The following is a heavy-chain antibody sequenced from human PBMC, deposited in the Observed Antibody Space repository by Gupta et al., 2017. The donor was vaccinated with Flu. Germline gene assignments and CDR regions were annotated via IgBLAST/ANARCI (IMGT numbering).Heavy chain of an antibody. J-gene: IGHJ4*02. CDR1: GGSVSGYY. CDR3: ARAGVLDYYDSSGYGEFDY. V-gene: IGHV4-34*01. Sequence: QVQLQQWGAGLLKPPETLSLTGAVHGGSVSGYYGSWNRQPPGKGLEWIGEINHSGSTNYNPSLKSRVTISVDTSKNQFSLKLSSVTAADTAVYYCARAGVLDYYDSSGYGEFDYWGQGTLVTVAS. CDR2: INHSGST. D-gene: IGHD3-22*01.